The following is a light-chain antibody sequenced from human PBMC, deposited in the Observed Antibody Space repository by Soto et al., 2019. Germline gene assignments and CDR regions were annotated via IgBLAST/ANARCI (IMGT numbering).Light chain of an antibody. CDR2: AAS. J-gene: IGKJ2*01. CDR1: QDIRTY. V-gene: IGKV1D-12*01. Sequence: DIQVTQSPSSLSASVGDRVTITCRASQDIRTYLAWYQQKPGKAPKLLIFAASTLQSGVPPRFIGSGSGTDFTLTISNLQPEDFATYYCQQGTAHMYTFGQGTKLEIK. CDR3: QQGTAHMYT.